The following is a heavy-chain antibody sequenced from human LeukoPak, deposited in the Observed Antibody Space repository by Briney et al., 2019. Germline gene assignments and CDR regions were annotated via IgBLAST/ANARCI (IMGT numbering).Heavy chain of an antibody. V-gene: IGHV3-74*01. J-gene: IGHJ4*02. CDR3: ARGGVYFDY. CDR2: INSDGSST. Sequence: GGSLRLSCATSGFIFSNYWMSWVRQAPGKGLVWVSRINSDGSSTSYADSVKGRFTISRDNAKNTLYLQMNSLRAEDTAVYYCARGGVYFDYWGQGTLVTVSS. CDR1: GFIFSNYW.